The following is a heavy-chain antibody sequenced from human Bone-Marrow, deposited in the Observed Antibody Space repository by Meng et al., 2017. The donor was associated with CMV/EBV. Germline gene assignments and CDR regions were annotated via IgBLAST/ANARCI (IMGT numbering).Heavy chain of an antibody. CDR1: GFSLSTSGVG. D-gene: IGHD6-6*01. Sequence: KEACPTQRKPPQTITLTCTFVGFSLSTSGVGVGWIRRPPGKDLEWLALIYWDDDKRYSPSLKSRLTITKETSKNQVVLTMTNMDPVDTTTYYCAHRRGSSKVFDYWGQGTLVTVSS. CDR2: IYWDDDK. J-gene: IGHJ4*02. V-gene: IGHV2-5*02. CDR3: AHRRGSSKVFDY.